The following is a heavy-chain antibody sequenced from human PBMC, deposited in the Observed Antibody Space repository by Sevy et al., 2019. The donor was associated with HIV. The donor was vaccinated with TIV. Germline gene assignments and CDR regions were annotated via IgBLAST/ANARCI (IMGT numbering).Heavy chain of an antibody. V-gene: IGHV3-7*01. CDR2: IKQDGSEK. CDR1: GFTFSSYW. Sequence: GGSLRLSCAASGFTFSSYWRSWVRQAPGKGLEWVANIKQDGSEKYYVDSVKGLFTISTDNANNSLYLHMNGLRAEETVVHYAARCLLYCTNGVCSDPYYYYGLDVWGQGTTVTVSS. CDR3: ARCLLYCTNGVCSDPYYYYGLDV. D-gene: IGHD2-8*01. J-gene: IGHJ6*02.